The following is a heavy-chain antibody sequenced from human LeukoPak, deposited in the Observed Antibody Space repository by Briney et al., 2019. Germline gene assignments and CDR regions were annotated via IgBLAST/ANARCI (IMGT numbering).Heavy chain of an antibody. Sequence: GGSLRLSCAAPGFTFSSYSMNWVRQAPGKGLEWVPSISSSSSYIYYADSVKGRFTISRDNAKNSLYLQMNSLRAEDTAVYYCARGGQLVQEGAFDYWGQGTLVTVSS. CDR3: ARGGQLVQEGAFDY. CDR1: GFTFSSYS. CDR2: ISSSSSYI. V-gene: IGHV3-21*01. D-gene: IGHD6-13*01. J-gene: IGHJ4*02.